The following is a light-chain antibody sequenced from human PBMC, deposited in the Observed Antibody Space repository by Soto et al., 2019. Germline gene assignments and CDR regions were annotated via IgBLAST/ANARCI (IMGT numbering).Light chain of an antibody. Sequence: EIVLTQSPGTLSFSPGERATLTCRASQSVSSSYLAWFQQKPGQAPRLLIYGASSRATGIPDRFSGSGSGTDFTLTISRLEPEDFAVYYCQQYGNAPFAFGLGTKVDIK. V-gene: IGKV3-20*01. J-gene: IGKJ3*01. CDR1: QSVSSSY. CDR3: QQYGNAPFA. CDR2: GAS.